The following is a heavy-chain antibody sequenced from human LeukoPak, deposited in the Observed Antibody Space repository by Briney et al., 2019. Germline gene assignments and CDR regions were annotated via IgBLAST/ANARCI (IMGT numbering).Heavy chain of an antibody. CDR1: GGSISSGTYY. Sequence: SETLSLTCTVSGGSISSGTYYWSWIRQPAGKGLEWIGRIYTSGSANYNPSLKSRVTISVDTSKNQFSLNLSSVTAADTAMYYCASLRILLGYPIDYFDSWGRGTLVTVSS. CDR3: ASLRILLGYPIDYFDS. V-gene: IGHV4-61*02. D-gene: IGHD3-9*01. CDR2: IYTSGSA. J-gene: IGHJ4*02.